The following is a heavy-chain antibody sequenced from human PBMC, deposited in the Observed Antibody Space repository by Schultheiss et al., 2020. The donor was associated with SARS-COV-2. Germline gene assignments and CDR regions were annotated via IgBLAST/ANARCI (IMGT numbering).Heavy chain of an antibody. Sequence: SVKVSCKASGYTFTSYYMHWVRQAPGQGLEWMGRIIPIFGIANYAQKFQGRVTITADKSTSTAYMELSSLRSEDTAVYYCAKVVGAPGDWGQGTLVTVSS. V-gene: IGHV1-69*04. CDR1: GYTFTSYY. CDR3: AKVVGAPGD. D-gene: IGHD2-15*01. J-gene: IGHJ1*01. CDR2: IIPIFGIA.